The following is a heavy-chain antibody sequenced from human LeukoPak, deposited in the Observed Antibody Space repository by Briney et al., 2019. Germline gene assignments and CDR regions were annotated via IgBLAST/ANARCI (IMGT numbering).Heavy chain of an antibody. V-gene: IGHV4-30-4*08. CDR3: ARARDSGYYYDSSGYYYFDY. Sequence: SETLSLTCTVSGGSISSGDYYWSWIRQPPGKGLEWIVYIYYSGSTYYNPSLKSRVTISVDTSKNQFSLKLSSVTAADTAVYYCARARDSGYYYDSSGYYYFDYWGQGTLVTVSS. CDR1: GGSISSGDYY. J-gene: IGHJ4*02. D-gene: IGHD3-22*01. CDR2: IYYSGST.